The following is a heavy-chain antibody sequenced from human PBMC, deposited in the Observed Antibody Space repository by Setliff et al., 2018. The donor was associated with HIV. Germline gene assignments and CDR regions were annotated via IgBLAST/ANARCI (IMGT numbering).Heavy chain of an antibody. CDR3: ARVQYHYINNCDSYYFTH. V-gene: IGHV4-4*02. CDR2: IYHTGST. D-gene: IGHD3-9*01. CDR1: GGSIRSFNW. J-gene: IGHJ4*01. Sequence: PSETLSLTCDVSGGSIRSFNWWSWVRQSPGKGLEWIGEIYHTGSTNYSPSLKSRVTISVDKSKNQFSLRLNSVTAADTAVYYCARVQYHYINNCDSYYFTHWGHGTLVTVS.